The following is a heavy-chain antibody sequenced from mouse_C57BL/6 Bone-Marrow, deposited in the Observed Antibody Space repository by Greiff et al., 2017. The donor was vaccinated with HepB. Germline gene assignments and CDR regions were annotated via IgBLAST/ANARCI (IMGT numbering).Heavy chain of an antibody. J-gene: IGHJ1*03. CDR1: GFTFSSYA. CDR3: ARDPYYGSSYWYFDV. D-gene: IGHD1-1*01. V-gene: IGHV5-4*01. CDR2: ISDGGSYT. Sequence: EVMLVESGGGLVKPGGSLKLSCAASGFTFSSYAMSWVRQTPEKRLEWVATISDGGSYTYYPDNVKGRFTISRDNAKNYLYLQMSHLKSEDTAMYYCARDPYYGSSYWYFDVWGTGTTVTVSS.